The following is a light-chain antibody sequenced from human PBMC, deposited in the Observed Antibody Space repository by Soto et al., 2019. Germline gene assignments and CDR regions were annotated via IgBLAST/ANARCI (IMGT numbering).Light chain of an antibody. V-gene: IGKV3-20*01. CDR3: QQYGSSGT. J-gene: IGKJ1*01. Sequence: EIVLTQSPGTLSLSQGERATLSCRASQSVSSSYLAWYQQKPGQAPRLLIYGASNRATGIPDRFSGSGSGTDFTLTISRLEPEDFAVYYCQQYGSSGTFGQGTKV. CDR2: GAS. CDR1: QSVSSSY.